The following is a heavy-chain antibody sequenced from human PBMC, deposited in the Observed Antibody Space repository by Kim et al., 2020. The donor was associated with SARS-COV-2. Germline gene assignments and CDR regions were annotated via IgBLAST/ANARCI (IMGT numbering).Heavy chain of an antibody. D-gene: IGHD3-10*01. V-gene: IGHV3-23*01. CDR3: AKICMVRGVITTWTTFPFDY. CDR1: GFTFSSYA. J-gene: IGHJ4*02. CDR2: ISGSGGST. Sequence: GGSLRLSCAASGFTFSSYAMSWVRQAPGKGLEWVSAISGSGGSTYYADSVKGRFTISRDNSKNTLYLQMNSLRAEDTAVYYCAKICMVRGVITTWTTFPFDYWGQGTLVTVSS.